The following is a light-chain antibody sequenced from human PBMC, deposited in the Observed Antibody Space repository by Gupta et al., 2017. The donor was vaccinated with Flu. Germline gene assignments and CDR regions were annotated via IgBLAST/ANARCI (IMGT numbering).Light chain of an antibody. CDR3: SSYTRSTASIIAWV. CDR2: EVS. V-gene: IGLV2-14*01. Sequence: QSALTQPASVSGSPGQSIIHSRPGPRSHVGDSNRVSWYQHHPGKAPKLIIYEVSNRPSGVSNLFSGSKSGNTASLTISGLQADDEADYYGSSYTRSTASIIAWVFGGGTKVTVL. CDR1: RSHVGDSNR. J-gene: IGLJ3*02.